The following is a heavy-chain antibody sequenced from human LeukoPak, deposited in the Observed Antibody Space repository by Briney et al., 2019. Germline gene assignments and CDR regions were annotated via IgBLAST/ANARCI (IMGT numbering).Heavy chain of an antibody. CDR1: GYTLTEVS. V-gene: IGHV1-24*01. Sequence: ASVKVPCKISGYTLTEVSMHWVRQAPGQRLEWMGGFDPADGEPIYAQKFQGRVTMSEDTSTDTAYMDLSSLRSEDTAVYYCSTEGVGYGDVHYFDSWGQGTLVTVSS. D-gene: IGHD4-17*01. CDR3: STEGVGYGDVHYFDS. J-gene: IGHJ4*02. CDR2: FDPADGEP.